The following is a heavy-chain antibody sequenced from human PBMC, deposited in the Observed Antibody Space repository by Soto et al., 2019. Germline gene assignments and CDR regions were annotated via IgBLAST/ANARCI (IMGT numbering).Heavy chain of an antibody. Sequence: SETLSLTRAVYGGSFSGYYWSWIRQPPGKGLEWIGEINHSGSTNYNPSLKSRVTISVDTSKNQFSLKRSSVTAADTAVYYCARVRILYYYYYGMDVWGQGTTVTVSS. CDR1: GGSFSGYY. J-gene: IGHJ6*02. D-gene: IGHD3-10*01. CDR3: ARVRILYYYYYGMDV. CDR2: INHSGST. V-gene: IGHV4-34*01.